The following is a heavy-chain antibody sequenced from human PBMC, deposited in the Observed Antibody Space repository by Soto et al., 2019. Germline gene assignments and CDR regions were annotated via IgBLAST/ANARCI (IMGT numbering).Heavy chain of an antibody. J-gene: IGHJ4*02. CDR1: GFTFSSYG. Sequence: QVQLVESGGGVVQPGRSLRLSCAASGFTFSSYGMHWVRQAPGKGLEWVAVIWYDGSNKYYADSVKGRFTISRDNSKNTLYLQMNSLRADDTAVYYCARVFGTVVTPQGYWGQGTLVTVSS. D-gene: IGHD2-21*02. V-gene: IGHV3-33*01. CDR3: ARVFGTVVTPQGY. CDR2: IWYDGSNK.